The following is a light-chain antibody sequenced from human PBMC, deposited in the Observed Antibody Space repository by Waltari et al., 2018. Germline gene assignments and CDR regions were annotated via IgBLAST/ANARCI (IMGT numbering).Light chain of an antibody. CDR3: QKLDNYPPPT. Sequence: DFQLTQSPSFLSASVGARVTITCRPSQVISRQLAWYQQKPGEAPKLLIYDVSTLQSGVPSRFSGSGFGTEFTLTISSLQPEDSATYYCQKLDNYPPPTFGQGTRLEI. V-gene: IGKV1-9*01. CDR1: QVISRQ. J-gene: IGKJ5*01. CDR2: DVS.